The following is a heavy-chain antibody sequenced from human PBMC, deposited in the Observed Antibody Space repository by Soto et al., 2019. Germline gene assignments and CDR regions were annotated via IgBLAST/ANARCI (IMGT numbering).Heavy chain of an antibody. D-gene: IGHD3-3*01. CDR3: ARDNLYDFWSGPRLNAFDI. CDR1: GGSISSYT. J-gene: IGHJ3*02. V-gene: IGHV1-69*04. CDR2: IVPILGIA. Sequence: GASVKVSCKACGGSISSYTISWVRQDNRQGLEWVGRIVPILGIANYAQKFQGRVTITADKSTSTAYMELSSLRSEDTAVYYCARDNLYDFWSGPRLNAFDIWGQGTMVTVSS.